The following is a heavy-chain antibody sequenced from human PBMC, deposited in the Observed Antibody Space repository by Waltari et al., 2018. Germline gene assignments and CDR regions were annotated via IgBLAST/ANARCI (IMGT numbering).Heavy chain of an antibody. V-gene: IGHV1-3*03. CDR3: AREFFGTPGAGFDY. CDR2: ISAGNSNT. J-gene: IGHJ4*02. D-gene: IGHD1-1*01. CDR1: GYTFTSYA. Sequence: QVQLVQSGAEVKKPGASVKVSCKASGYTFTSYAMHWVRQAPGQRLEWMGWISAGNSNTKYAQKFQGRVTITSNTSASTAYMELSSVRSEDMAVYYCAREFFGTPGAGFDYWGQGTLVTVSS.